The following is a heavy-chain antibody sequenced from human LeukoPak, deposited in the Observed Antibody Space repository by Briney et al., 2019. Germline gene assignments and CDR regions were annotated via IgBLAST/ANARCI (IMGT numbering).Heavy chain of an antibody. Sequence: GESLKIYCRGSGYSFTTYWIGWVRQMTGKGLEWMGLIYPGDSDTRYSPSFQGQVTMSADKSINAAYLQWSSLKASDTAMYYCARRQGCSSTSCPPDSWGQGTLVTVSS. J-gene: IGHJ4*02. CDR1: GYSFTTYW. D-gene: IGHD2-2*01. CDR3: ARRQGCSSTSCPPDS. V-gene: IGHV5-51*01. CDR2: IYPGDSDT.